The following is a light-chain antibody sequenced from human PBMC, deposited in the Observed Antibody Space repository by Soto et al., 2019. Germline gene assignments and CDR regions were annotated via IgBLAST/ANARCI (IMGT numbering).Light chain of an antibody. CDR2: GAS. J-gene: IGKJ5*01. CDR1: QSVGDN. Sequence: VMTQSPATLSVSPGERVTLSCRSSQSVGDNLAWFQQKPGQGPRLLIYGASTRATGIPVRFSGSGSETDFTLTISSLRSEDSAVYLCQQYNNWPITFDQGIRLEI. V-gene: IGKV3-15*01. CDR3: QQYNNWPIT.